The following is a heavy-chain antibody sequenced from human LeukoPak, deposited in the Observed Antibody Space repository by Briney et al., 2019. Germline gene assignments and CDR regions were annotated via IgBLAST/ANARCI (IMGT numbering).Heavy chain of an antibody. Sequence: EASVKVSCKASGYTFTSYDINWVRQATGQGLEWMGWMNPNSGNTGYAQKFQGRVTMTRNTSISTAYMELSSLRSEDTAVYYCARGPVQLERRGYYFDYWGQGTLVTVSS. CDR3: ARGPVQLERRGYYFDY. CDR1: GYTFTSYD. V-gene: IGHV1-8*01. D-gene: IGHD1-1*01. J-gene: IGHJ4*02. CDR2: MNPNSGNT.